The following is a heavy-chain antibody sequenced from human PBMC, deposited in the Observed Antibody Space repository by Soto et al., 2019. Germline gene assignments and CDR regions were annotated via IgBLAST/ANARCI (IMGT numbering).Heavy chain of an antibody. CDR2: IRSQPYGGTA. D-gene: IGHD3-10*01. CDR3: IGSFPF. J-gene: IGHJ1*01. V-gene: IGHV3-49*03. CDR1: GFPFANFL. Sequence: EVYLVESGVGLVEPGRSLRLSCTGSGFPFANFLMSWFRQAPGKGLEWVGFIRSQPYGGTAQYAASVRGRFTISRDDSKGIAYLQMNSLKSEDSGVYYCIGSFPFWGQGALVTVSS.